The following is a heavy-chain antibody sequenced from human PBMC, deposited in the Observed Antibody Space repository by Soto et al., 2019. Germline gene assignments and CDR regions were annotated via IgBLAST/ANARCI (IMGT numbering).Heavy chain of an antibody. CDR2: IFYSGST. J-gene: IGHJ5*02. CDR1: GGSISSSSYY. CDR3: ARRVSSYYDILTGYYVSNWFDP. V-gene: IGHV4-39*07. D-gene: IGHD3-9*01. Sequence: TSETLSLTCTVSGGSISSSSYYWGWIRQPPGKGLEWIGSIFYSGSTYYNPSLKSRVTISVDTSKNQFSLKLSSVTAADTAVYYCARRVSSYYDILTGYYVSNWFDPWGQGTLVT.